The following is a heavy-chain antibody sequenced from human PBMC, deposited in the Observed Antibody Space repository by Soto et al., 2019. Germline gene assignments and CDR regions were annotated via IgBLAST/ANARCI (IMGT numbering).Heavy chain of an antibody. Sequence: SETLSLTCTVSGDSISSYSWSWIRQPPGKGLEWIGNIHYNGNTKYSPSLKSRVTLSLHPSKTFFSLRLSFLTAADTAVYYWAGRGWGTKNGMDVWGQGTTVTVS. J-gene: IGHJ6*02. CDR3: AGRGWGTKNGMDV. V-gene: IGHV4-59*08. CDR1: GDSISSYS. D-gene: IGHD2-8*02. CDR2: IHYNGNT.